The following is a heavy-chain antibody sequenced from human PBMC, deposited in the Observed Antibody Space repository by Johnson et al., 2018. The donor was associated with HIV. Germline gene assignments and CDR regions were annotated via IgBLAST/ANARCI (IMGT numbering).Heavy chain of an antibody. Sequence: QVQVVESGGGVVQPGGALRLSCAASGFSFSSYGMHWVRQAPGKGLEWVAFIRYDGSNDYADSVKGRFSISRDSSKNTLYLQMNSLKTEDTAVYYCTTGRGQRWLQLGACDIWGQGTMVTVSS. CDR2: IRYDGSN. CDR3: TTGRGQRWLQLGACDI. J-gene: IGHJ3*02. V-gene: IGHV3-30*02. D-gene: IGHD5-24*01. CDR1: GFSFSSYG.